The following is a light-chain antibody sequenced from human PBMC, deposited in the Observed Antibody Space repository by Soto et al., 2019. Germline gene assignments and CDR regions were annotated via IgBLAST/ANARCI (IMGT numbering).Light chain of an antibody. CDR3: AAWDDSLNGHV. Sequence: QSVLTQPPSASGTPGQRVTISCSGSSSNNGSNSVHWFQQVPGTAPKPLIYSSNQRPSGVPERFSGSKSGTSASLAISGLQSEDEADYYCAAWDDSLNGHVFGAGTKVTVL. V-gene: IGLV1-44*01. CDR2: SSN. CDR1: SSNNGSNS. J-gene: IGLJ1*01.